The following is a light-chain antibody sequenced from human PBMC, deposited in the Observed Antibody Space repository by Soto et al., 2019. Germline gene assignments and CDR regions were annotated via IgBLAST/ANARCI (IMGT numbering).Light chain of an antibody. J-gene: IGLJ1*01. CDR3: CSYGGSTTFYV. Sequence: QSVLIQPASVSRALGQSITISCTGTSRDVGSYDLVSWYQQHPGKVPKFLIYEVKKRPSGVSDRFSGSKSGNTATLTISGLLAEDEADYYCCSYGGSTTFYVFGSGTKVTVL. CDR2: EVK. CDR1: SRDVGSYDL. V-gene: IGLV2-23*02.